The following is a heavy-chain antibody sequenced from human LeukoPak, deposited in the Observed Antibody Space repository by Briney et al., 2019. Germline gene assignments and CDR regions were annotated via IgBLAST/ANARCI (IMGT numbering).Heavy chain of an antibody. V-gene: IGHV3-64*01. D-gene: IGHD4-17*01. CDR2: ISSNGGST. CDR1: GFTFSSYA. CDR3: ARVFDGDYCDY. J-gene: IGHJ4*02. Sequence: GGSLRLSCAASGFTFSSYAMHWVRQAPGKGLEYVSAISSNGGSTYYANSVKGRFTISRDNSKNTLYLQMGSLRAEDMAVYYCARVFDGDYCDYWGQGTLVTVSS.